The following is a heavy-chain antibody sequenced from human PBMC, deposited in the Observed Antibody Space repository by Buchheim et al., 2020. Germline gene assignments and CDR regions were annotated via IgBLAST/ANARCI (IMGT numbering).Heavy chain of an antibody. D-gene: IGHD3-22*01. CDR3: ARGGGYYYDSSGYYHHLYYFDY. CDR2: IWYDGSNK. CDR1: GFTFSSYG. J-gene: IGHJ4*02. V-gene: IGHV3-33*01. Sequence: QVQLVESGGGVVQPGRSLRLSCAASGFTFSSYGMHWVRQAPGKGLEWVAVIWYDGSNKYYADSVKGRFTISRDNSKNTLYLQMNSLRAEDTAVYYCARGGGYYYDSSGYYHHLYYFDYWGQGTL.